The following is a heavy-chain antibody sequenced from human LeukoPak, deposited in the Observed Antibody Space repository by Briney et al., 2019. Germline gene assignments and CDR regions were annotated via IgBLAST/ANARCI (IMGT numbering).Heavy chain of an antibody. V-gene: IGHV4-59*01. Sequence: SETLSLTCSVSGGYISSDNWNWIRQPPGKGLEWIGYIYHSGSTNYNPSLKSRVTISVDTSKNQFSLKLSSVTAADTAVYFYARRSWTARDAFDIWGQGTMVTVSS. D-gene: IGHD3/OR15-3a*01. CDR3: ARRSWTARDAFDI. CDR1: GGYISSDN. CDR2: IYHSGST. J-gene: IGHJ3*02.